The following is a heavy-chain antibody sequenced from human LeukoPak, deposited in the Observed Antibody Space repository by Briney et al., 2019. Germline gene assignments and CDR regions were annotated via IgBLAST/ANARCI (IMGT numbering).Heavy chain of an antibody. V-gene: IGHV4-4*07. J-gene: IGHJ4*02. Sequence: SETLSLTCTVSGGSISSYYWSWIRQPAGKGLEWLGRIYTSGSTNYNPSLKSRVTISVDTSKNQFSLKLSSVTAADTAVYYCARGLRDTAMVSFDYWGQGTLVTVSS. CDR2: IYTSGST. CDR3: ARGLRDTAMVSFDY. CDR1: GGSISSYY. D-gene: IGHD5-18*01.